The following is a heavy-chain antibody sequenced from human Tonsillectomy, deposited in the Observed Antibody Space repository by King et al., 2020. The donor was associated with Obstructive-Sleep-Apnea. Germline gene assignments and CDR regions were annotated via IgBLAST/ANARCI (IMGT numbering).Heavy chain of an antibody. Sequence: VQLQESGPGLVKPSQTLSLTCTVSGGSISSGGYYWSWIRQHPGKCLEWIGYIYYSGSTYYNPSLKSRVTISVDTSKNQFSLKLSSVTAADTAVYYCARDRCCPGSFDYWGQGTLVTVSS. D-gene: IGHD2-15*01. CDR2: IYYSGST. CDR1: GGSISSGGYY. V-gene: IGHV4-31*03. J-gene: IGHJ4*02. CDR3: ARDRCCPGSFDY.